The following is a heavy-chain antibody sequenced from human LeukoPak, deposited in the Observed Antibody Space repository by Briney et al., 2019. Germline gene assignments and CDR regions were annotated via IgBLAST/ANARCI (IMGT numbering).Heavy chain of an antibody. CDR1: GYSFTSYW. Sequence: GEALRISFKGSGYSFTSYWISWVRPMPGKGLGWMGRIDPSDSYTNYSPSFQGHVTISTDKSISTAYLQWSSLKASDTAMYYCARRGSSSWYWFDPWGQGTLVTVSS. D-gene: IGHD6-13*01. J-gene: IGHJ5*02. V-gene: IGHV5-10-1*01. CDR3: ARRGSSSWYWFDP. CDR2: IDPSDSYT.